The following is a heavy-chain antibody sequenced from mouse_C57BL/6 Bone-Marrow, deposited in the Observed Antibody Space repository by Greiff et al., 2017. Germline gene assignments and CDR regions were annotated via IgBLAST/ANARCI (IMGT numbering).Heavy chain of an antibody. J-gene: IGHJ3*01. D-gene: IGHD4-1*02. CDR2: IDPENGDT. Sequence: VQLKQSGAELVRPGASVKWSCTASGFNIKDAYMHWVKQRPEQALEWTGWIDPENGDTEYASKFQGKSTITADTSSNSAYLQRSSLTSEDIAVYYCTTNWAWFAYWGQGTLVTVSA. CDR3: TTNWAWFAY. V-gene: IGHV14-4*01. CDR1: GFNIKDAY.